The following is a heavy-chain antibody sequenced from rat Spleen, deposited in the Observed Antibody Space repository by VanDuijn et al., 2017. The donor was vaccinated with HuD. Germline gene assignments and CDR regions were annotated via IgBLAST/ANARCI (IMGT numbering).Heavy chain of an antibody. J-gene: IGHJ2*01. CDR1: GFTFNDHF. CDR2: ISYDGSSS. D-gene: IGHD1-11*01. CDR3: ASSPTRGHYFDY. V-gene: IGHV5-7*01. Sequence: EVQLVESGGGLVQPGRSMKLSCAASGFTFNDHFMAWVRQAPTKGLEWVATISYDGSSSYYRDSVKGRFTLSRDNAKSTLYLQMDSLRSEDTATYYCASSPTRGHYFDYWGQGVMVTVSS.